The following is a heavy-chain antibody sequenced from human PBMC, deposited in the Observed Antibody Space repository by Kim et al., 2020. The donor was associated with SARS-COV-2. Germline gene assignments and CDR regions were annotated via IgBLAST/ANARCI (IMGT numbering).Heavy chain of an antibody. CDR1: GGSISSGGYY. V-gene: IGHV4-31*03. D-gene: IGHD3-3*01. CDR3: ARGGGPFGVVITPFDY. Sequence: SETLSLTCTVSGGSISSGGYYWSWIRQHPGKGLEWIGYIYYSGSTYYNPSLKSRVTISVDTSKNQFSLKLSSVTAADTAVYYCARGGGPFGVVITPFDYWGQGTLVTVSS. J-gene: IGHJ4*02. CDR2: IYYSGST.